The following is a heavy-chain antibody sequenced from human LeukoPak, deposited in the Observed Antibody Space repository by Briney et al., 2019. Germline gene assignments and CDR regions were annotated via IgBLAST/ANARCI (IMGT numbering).Heavy chain of an antibody. Sequence: ASVKVSCKTSGYTFTAYCIHWLRQAPGQRPEWMAWINPNSGGSYFAHKFQGRITLTRDTSISTAYMELNRLISDDTAVYYCATRPAYSSSFDYWGQGSLVTVSS. J-gene: IGHJ4*02. V-gene: IGHV1-2*02. CDR2: INPNSGGS. CDR1: GYTFTAYC. CDR3: ATRPAYSSSFDY. D-gene: IGHD6-6*01.